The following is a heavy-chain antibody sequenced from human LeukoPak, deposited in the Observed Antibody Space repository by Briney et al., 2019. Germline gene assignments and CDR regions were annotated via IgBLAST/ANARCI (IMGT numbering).Heavy chain of an antibody. CDR1: GGTFSSYA. J-gene: IGHJ5*02. V-gene: IGHV1-69*01. CDR2: IIPIFGTA. D-gene: IGHD4-11*01. Sequence: ASVKVSCKASGGTFSSYAISWVRQAPGQGLEWMGGIIPIFGTANYAQKFQGRVTITADESTSTAYMELSSLRSEDTAVYYCARVRTTVTTLYVGLSGWFDPWGQGTLVTVSS. CDR3: ARVRTTVTTLYVGLSGWFDP.